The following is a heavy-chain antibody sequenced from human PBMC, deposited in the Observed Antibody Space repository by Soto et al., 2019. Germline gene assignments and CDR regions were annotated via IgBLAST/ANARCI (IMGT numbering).Heavy chain of an antibody. V-gene: IGHV3-7*04. D-gene: IGHD6-19*01. Sequence: EVQLVESGGGLVQPGGPLRLSCTASGFIFSNYWMTWVRQAPGKGLEWVTNINQDGSEKYYVDSVKGRFTVSRDNAKNSLYLQMNSLRVEDTAVYYCARAHSSSPLFDDYLDYWGQGALVTVSS. CDR1: GFIFSNYW. J-gene: IGHJ4*02. CDR2: INQDGSEK. CDR3: ARAHSSSPLFDDYLDY.